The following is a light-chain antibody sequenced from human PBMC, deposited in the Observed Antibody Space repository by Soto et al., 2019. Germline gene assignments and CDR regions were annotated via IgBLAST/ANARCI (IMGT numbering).Light chain of an antibody. V-gene: IGLV2-14*01. J-gene: IGLJ1*01. Sequence: QSALTQPASVSGSPGQSIAISCTGSSSDVGIYNYVSWYQQHPGKVPKLIIYEVSNRPSGVSNRFSGPKSGNTASLTIPGPQAEDEADYYCSSYTTSSTRVFGTGTKVTVL. CDR2: EVS. CDR1: SSDVGIYNY. CDR3: SSYTTSSTRV.